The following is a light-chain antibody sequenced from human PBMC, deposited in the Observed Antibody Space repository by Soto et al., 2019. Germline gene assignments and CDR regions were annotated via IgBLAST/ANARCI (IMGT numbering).Light chain of an antibody. CDR1: SSDVGSYNL. CDR2: EGS. Sequence: ALTQPASVSGSPGQSITISCTGTSSDVGSYNLVSWYQQHPGKAPKLMIYEGSKRPSGVSNRFSGSKSGNTASLTISGLQAEDEADYYCCSYAGSSVFGTGTKVTVL. J-gene: IGLJ1*01. CDR3: CSYAGSSV. V-gene: IGLV2-23*01.